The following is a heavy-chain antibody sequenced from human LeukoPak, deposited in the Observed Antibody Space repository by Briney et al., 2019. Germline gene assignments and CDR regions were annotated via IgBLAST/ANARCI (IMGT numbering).Heavy chain of an antibody. J-gene: IGHJ5*02. Sequence: GGSLRLSCAASGFTFSGYAMSWVRQAPGKGLEWVSAISGSGGSTYYADSVKGRFTISRDNSKNTLYLQMNSLRAEDTAVYYCAKAGVPAAANSPWARGPPNWFDPWGQGTLVTVSS. D-gene: IGHD2-2*01. V-gene: IGHV3-23*01. CDR2: ISGSGGST. CDR1: GFTFSGYA. CDR3: AKAGVPAAANSPWARGPPNWFDP.